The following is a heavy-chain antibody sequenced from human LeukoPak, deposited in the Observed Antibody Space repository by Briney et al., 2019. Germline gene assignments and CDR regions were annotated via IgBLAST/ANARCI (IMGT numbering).Heavy chain of an antibody. J-gene: IGHJ4*02. CDR3: ARFGPSYSYYGDYAAY. CDR1: GGSISSSNW. D-gene: IGHD4-17*01. CDR2: IYHSGST. Sequence: SGTLSLTCAVSGGSISSSNWWSWVRQPPGKGLEWTGEIYHSGSTNYNPSLKSRVTISVDKSKNQFSLKLSSVTAADTAVYYCARFGPSYSYYGDYAAYWGQGTLVTVSS. V-gene: IGHV4-4*02.